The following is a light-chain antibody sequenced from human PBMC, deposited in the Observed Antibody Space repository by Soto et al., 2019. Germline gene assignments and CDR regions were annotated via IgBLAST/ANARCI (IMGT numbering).Light chain of an antibody. J-gene: IGLJ1*01. V-gene: IGLV2-8*01. CDR3: SSYAGSNNLGV. CDR2: EVS. Sequence: SVLTQPPFASGSPGQSVTISCPGTSSDVGGYNYVSWYQQHPGKAPKLMVYEVSKRPSGVPDRFSGSKSGNTASLTVSGLQAEDEADYYCSSYAGSNNLGVFGTGTKVTVL. CDR1: SSDVGGYNY.